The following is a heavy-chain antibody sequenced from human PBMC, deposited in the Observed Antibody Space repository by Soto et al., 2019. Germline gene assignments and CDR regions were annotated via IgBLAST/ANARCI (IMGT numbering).Heavy chain of an antibody. CDR2: ISYDGSNK. CDR1: GFTFSSYS. V-gene: IGHV3-30*18. J-gene: IGHJ4*02. Sequence: QVQLVESGGGVVQPGRSLRLSCAASGFTFSSYSMHWVRQGPGKGLEWVAVISYDGSNKYYGDSVKGRFTISRDNSKNTLNLQRNSLRAEDTAVYQCAKDHEVGEQLVPGASDYWGQGTLVIVSS. D-gene: IGHD6-6*01. CDR3: AKDHEVGEQLVPGASDY.